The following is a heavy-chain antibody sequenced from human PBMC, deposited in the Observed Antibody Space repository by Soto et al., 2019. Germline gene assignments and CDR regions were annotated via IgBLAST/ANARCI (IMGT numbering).Heavy chain of an antibody. CDR2: ISRDGGTK. CDR3: TGEVASGY. CDR1: GFTVSTYG. Sequence: QVQLVESGGGVVQPGRSLRLSCAVSGFTVSTYGMHWVRQAPGKGLEWVAVISRDGGTKYYADSVKGRFTISRDKSRNTLFLEMNSRRGDDMAVYYCTGEVASGYWGQGTLVTVSS. J-gene: IGHJ4*02. V-gene: IGHV3-30*03. D-gene: IGHD2-8*02.